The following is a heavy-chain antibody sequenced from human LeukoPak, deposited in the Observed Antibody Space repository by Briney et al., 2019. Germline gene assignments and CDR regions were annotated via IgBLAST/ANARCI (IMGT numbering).Heavy chain of an antibody. CDR1: GGSFSGYY. CDR2: INHSGST. D-gene: IGHD3-10*01. V-gene: IGHV4-34*01. Sequence: KSSEPLSLPCAVYGGSFSGYYWSWIRQPPGKGLEWIGEINHSGSTNYNPSLKSRVTISVDTSKNQFSLKLSSVTAADTAVYYCARGHRGDYWGQGTLVTVSS. CDR3: ARGHRGDY. J-gene: IGHJ4*02.